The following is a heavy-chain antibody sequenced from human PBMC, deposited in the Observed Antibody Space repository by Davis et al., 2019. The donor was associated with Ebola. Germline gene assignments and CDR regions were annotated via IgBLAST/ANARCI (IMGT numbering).Heavy chain of an antibody. V-gene: IGHV4-34*01. D-gene: IGHD3-3*01. J-gene: IGHJ6*02. CDR1: GGSFSGHY. CDR3: ARLIIRYYYYGMDV. Sequence: SETLSLTCAVYGGSFSGHYWSWIRQPPGKGLEWIGEINHSGSTNYNPSLKSRVTISVDTSKNQFSLKLSSVTAADTAVYYCARLIIRYYYYGMDVWGQGTTVTVSS. CDR2: INHSGST.